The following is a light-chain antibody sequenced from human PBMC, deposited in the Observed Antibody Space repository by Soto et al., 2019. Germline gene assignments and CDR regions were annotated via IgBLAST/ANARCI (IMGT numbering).Light chain of an antibody. CDR2: GAA. V-gene: IGKV3-15*01. CDR1: QRVSSN. Sequence: GMTQSAAAVSVSHREIATLSCRASQRVSSNLAWYQQKPGQAPRLLIYGAATRATGSPARFSGSGSGTDFTLTISSLEPEAFAVYYCQQRADWPPIPFGQGTRLAI. CDR3: QQRADWPPIP. J-gene: IGKJ5*01.